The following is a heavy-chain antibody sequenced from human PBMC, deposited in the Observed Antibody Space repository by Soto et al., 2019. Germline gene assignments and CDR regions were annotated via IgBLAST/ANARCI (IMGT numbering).Heavy chain of an antibody. V-gene: IGHV1-18*04. D-gene: IGHD6-19*01. CDR2: ISTFNGNA. CDR1: GYTFSSNG. CDR3: ARLHGYSSGWYDY. Sequence: QVQLVQSGAEEKKPGASVKVSCKASGYTFSSNGVSWVRQAPGQGLEWMGWISTFNGNAHYAQKFQGRVTMTTDTSTNTAYMELTSLSSDDTAVYYCARLHGYSSGWYDYWGQGTLVTVSS. J-gene: IGHJ4*02.